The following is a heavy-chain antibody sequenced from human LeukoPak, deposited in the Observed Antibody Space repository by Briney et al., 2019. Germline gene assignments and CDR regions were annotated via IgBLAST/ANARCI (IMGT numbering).Heavy chain of an antibody. V-gene: IGHV3-9*01. CDR1: GFTFGDYA. J-gene: IGHJ6*02. Sequence: PGGSLRLSCAASGFTFGDYAMHWVRQVPGKGLEWVSGISWNSDSIGYADSVKGRFTISRDNAKNSLYLQMNSLRAEDTALYYCAKVMITFGGVRYGMDVWGQGTTVTVSS. CDR2: ISWNSDSI. CDR3: AKVMITFGGVRYGMDV. D-gene: IGHD3-16*01.